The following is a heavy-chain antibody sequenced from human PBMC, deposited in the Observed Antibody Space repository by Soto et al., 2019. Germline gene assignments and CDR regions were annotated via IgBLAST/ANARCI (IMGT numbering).Heavy chain of an antibody. Sequence: QITLKESGPPLVKPTQTLTLTCTFSGFSLSTSGVGVGWIRQPPGKALEWLALIYWDDDKRYSPSLKSRLTITKDTSKNQVVLTMTNMDPVDTATYYCAHRPKTVTTNDYFDYWGQGTLVTVSS. CDR2: IYWDDDK. J-gene: IGHJ4*02. CDR3: AHRPKTVTTNDYFDY. D-gene: IGHD4-4*01. V-gene: IGHV2-5*02. CDR1: GFSLSTSGVG.